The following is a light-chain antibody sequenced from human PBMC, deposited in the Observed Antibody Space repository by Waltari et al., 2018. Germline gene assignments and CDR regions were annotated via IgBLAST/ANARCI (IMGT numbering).Light chain of an antibody. CDR3: QTGGHGTWV. CDR1: SGHSSNI. V-gene: IGLV4-69*01. Sequence: QLVLTQSPSASASLGASVKLTCTLSSGHSSNIIAWLQQQPEKGPRYLMKVNSDGSHSKGDDIPDRFPGSSSGAERYLTISSVQSEDEADYYCQTGGHGTWVFGGGTTLTVL. J-gene: IGLJ3*02. CDR2: VNSDGSH.